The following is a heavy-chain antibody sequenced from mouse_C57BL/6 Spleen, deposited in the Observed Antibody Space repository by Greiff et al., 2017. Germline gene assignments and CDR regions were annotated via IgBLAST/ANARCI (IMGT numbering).Heavy chain of an antibody. CDR3: TSCLLLYWYFDV. Sequence: EVQLQQSGTVLARPGASVKMSCKTSGYTFTSYWMHWVKQRPGQGLEWIGAIYPGNSDTSYNQKFKGKAKLTAVTSASTAYMELSSLTNEDSAVYYCTSCLLLYWYFDVWGTGTTVTVSS. D-gene: IGHD2-1*01. V-gene: IGHV1-5*01. J-gene: IGHJ1*03. CDR2: IYPGNSDT. CDR1: GYTFTSYW.